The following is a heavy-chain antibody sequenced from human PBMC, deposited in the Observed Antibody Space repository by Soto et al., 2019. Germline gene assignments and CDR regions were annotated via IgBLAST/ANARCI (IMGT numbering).Heavy chain of an antibody. V-gene: IGHV1-46*04. J-gene: IGHJ1*01. Sequence: QVQLVQSGAEVKKPGASVKISCKTSGDTFTSYYLQWVRQAPRRGPEWMAIINPDNGSTNYAQKLPGRVTMTRATSTSTVYMELTSLRSEDTAVYYCARGLGVGSGLRLQHWGQGTLVTVST. D-gene: IGHD6-19*01. CDR2: INPDNGST. CDR3: ARGLGVGSGLRLQH. CDR1: GDTFTSYY.